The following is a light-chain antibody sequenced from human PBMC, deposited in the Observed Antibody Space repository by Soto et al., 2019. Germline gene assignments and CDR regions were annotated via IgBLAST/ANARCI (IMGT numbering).Light chain of an antibody. Sequence: EIVLTQSPGTLSLSPGERATLSCRASQSVSSSTLAWYQQRPGQAPRLLIYGASSRATGIPDRFSGSGSGTDFTLTISRLAPEDFAVYYCHQYGRTFGQGTKVEIK. CDR3: HQYGRT. V-gene: IGKV3-20*01. CDR2: GAS. CDR1: QSVSSST. J-gene: IGKJ1*01.